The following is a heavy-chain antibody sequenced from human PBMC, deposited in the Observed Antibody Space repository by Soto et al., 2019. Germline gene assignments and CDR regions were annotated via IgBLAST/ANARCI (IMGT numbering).Heavy chain of an antibody. J-gene: IGHJ6*02. Sequence: EASVKVTCKASGGAFSSYAISWVRQAPGQGLEWMGGIIPIFGTPNYAQKFQGRVTITADKSPSTADMELSSLRSEDTAVYYCARDRAWERYYGYSYGYCLPNPCGMDVWGQGTTVTVSS. CDR2: IIPIFGTP. CDR1: GGAFSSYA. D-gene: IGHD5-18*01. V-gene: IGHV1-69*06. CDR3: ARDRAWERYYGYSYGYCLPNPCGMDV.